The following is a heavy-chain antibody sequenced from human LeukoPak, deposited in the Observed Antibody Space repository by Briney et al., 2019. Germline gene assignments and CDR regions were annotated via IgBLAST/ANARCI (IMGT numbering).Heavy chain of an antibody. CDR3: ARERNPLDY. Sequence: PSETLSLTCTVAGGSISIYYWSWIRQPPGKVLEWVGYIYYSGSTNYTPSPKSRVTISVDTSKNQFSLKLSSVTAAETAVYYCARERNPLDYWGQGTLVTVSS. CDR1: GGSISIYY. D-gene: IGHD1-14*01. J-gene: IGHJ4*02. V-gene: IGHV4-59*08. CDR2: IYYSGST.